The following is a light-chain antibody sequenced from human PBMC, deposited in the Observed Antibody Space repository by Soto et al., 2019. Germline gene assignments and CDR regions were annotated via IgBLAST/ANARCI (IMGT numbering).Light chain of an antibody. CDR2: SNN. CDR1: SSNIGSNT. V-gene: IGLV1-44*01. J-gene: IGLJ1*01. Sequence: QSVLTQPPSASGTPGQRVTISCSGSSSNIGSNTVNWYQQLPGTAPKLLIYSNNQRPSGVPDRFSGSKSGNSASLAVSGLQAEDEADYYCCSYAGSNNLNVFGTGTKVTVL. CDR3: CSYAGSNNLNV.